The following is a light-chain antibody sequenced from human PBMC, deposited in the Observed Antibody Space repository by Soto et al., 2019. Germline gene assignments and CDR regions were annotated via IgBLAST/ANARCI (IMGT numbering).Light chain of an antibody. CDR2: DTF. V-gene: IGKV3-11*01. CDR1: QGVSSY. Sequence: ESVWPQSPATLSLSPGERATLSCRASQGVSSYLAWYQQRHGQAPRLLIYDTFNRATGTPARFSGSGSGTDFTLTISSLEPEDFTVYFCQQRSNWPPTFGQGTKVDIK. J-gene: IGKJ1*01. CDR3: QQRSNWPPT.